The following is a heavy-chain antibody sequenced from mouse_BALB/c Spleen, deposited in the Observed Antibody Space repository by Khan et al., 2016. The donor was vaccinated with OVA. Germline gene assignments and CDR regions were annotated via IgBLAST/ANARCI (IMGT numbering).Heavy chain of an antibody. D-gene: IGHD1-1*01. Sequence: EVQLQESGPGLVKPSQSLSLTCTVTGYSITSDYAWNWIRQFPGNKLEWMGYISYSGSTYYNPSLKSRISVTRDTSKNQFFLQLNSVTTEDTGTXYCARRVLLLYWYFDVWGAGTTVTVSS. CDR1: GYSITSDYA. J-gene: IGHJ1*01. V-gene: IGHV3-2*02. CDR3: ARRVLLLYWYFDV. CDR2: ISYSGST.